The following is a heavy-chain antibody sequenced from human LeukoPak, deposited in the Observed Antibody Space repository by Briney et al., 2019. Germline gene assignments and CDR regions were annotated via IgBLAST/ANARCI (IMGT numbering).Heavy chain of an antibody. Sequence: GGSLRLSCAASGFTFSSYAMHWVRQAPGKGLEWVAVISYDGSNKYYADSVKGRFTISRDNSRNTLYLQMNSLRAEDTAVYYCARADIVVVPAALENVYYYGMDVWGQGTTVTVSS. CDR1: GFTFSSYA. V-gene: IGHV3-30-3*01. CDR3: ARADIVVVPAALENVYYYGMDV. D-gene: IGHD2-2*01. CDR2: ISYDGSNK. J-gene: IGHJ6*02.